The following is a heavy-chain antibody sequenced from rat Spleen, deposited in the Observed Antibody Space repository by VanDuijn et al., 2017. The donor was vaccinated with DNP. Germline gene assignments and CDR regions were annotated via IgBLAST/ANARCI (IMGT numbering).Heavy chain of an antibody. CDR3: ASLNYGSYGY. Sequence: QVQLKESGPGLVQPSQTLSLTCAVSGFSLTSYGVSWVRQSPGKGLEWIAGISSGGGTFYNSVFKFRLSISRDTSKSQVFLKMNSLQTEDTAIYFCASLNYGSYGYWGQGVMVTVSS. D-gene: IGHD1-3*01. V-gene: IGHV2S12*01. CDR1: GFSLTSYG. CDR2: ISSGGGT. J-gene: IGHJ2*01.